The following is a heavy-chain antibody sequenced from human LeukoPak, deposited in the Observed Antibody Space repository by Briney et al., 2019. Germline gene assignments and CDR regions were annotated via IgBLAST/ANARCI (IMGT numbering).Heavy chain of an antibody. CDR1: GFTFSSYA. CDR2: ISGSGGST. D-gene: IGHD1-26*01. Sequence: GGSLRLSCAASGFTFSSYAMSWVRQAPGKGLEWVSAISGSGGSTYYADSVKGRFTISRDNSKNTLYLQMNSLRAEDTAVYYCARDGLYSGSFNFDYWGQGTLVTVSS. V-gene: IGHV3-23*01. J-gene: IGHJ4*02. CDR3: ARDGLYSGSFNFDY.